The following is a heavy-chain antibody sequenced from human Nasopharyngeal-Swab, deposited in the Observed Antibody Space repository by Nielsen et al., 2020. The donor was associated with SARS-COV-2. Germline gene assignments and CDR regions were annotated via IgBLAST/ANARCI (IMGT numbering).Heavy chain of an antibody. V-gene: IGHV4-34*01. CDR1: GGSFSNYY. Sequence: SETVSLTCAVFGGSFSNYYWTWIRQPPGKELEWIGEFKYGGSSNYNPSLKSRVTMSLDTSKNQFSLELSSVTAADTAVYYCARGAPSSYWFDPWGQGTLVTVSS. CDR2: FKYGGSS. CDR3: ARGAPSSYWFDP. J-gene: IGHJ5*02.